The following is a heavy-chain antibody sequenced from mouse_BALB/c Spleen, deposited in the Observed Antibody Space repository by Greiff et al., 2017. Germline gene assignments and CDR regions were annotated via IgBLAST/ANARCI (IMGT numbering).Heavy chain of an antibody. J-gene: IGHJ3*01. CDR1: GFTFTDYY. V-gene: IGHV7-3*02. CDR2: IRNKANGYTT. CDR3: ARDTLRRSGDWFAY. D-gene: IGHD3-1*01. Sequence: EVQRVESGGGLVQPGGSLRLSCATSGFTFTDYYMSWVRQPPGKALEWLGFIRNKANGYTTEYSASVKGRFTISRDNSQSILYLQMNTLRDEDSATYYCARDTLRRSGDWFAYWGQGTLVTVSA.